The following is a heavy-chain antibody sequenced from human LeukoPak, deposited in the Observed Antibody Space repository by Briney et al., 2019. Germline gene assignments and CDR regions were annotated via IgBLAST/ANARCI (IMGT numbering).Heavy chain of an antibody. CDR1: GFTFSSYA. Sequence: PGRSLRLSCAASGFTFSSYAMHWVRQAPGKGLEWVAVISYDGSDKYYADSVKGRFTISRDNSKNTLYLQMNSLRAEGTAVYYCARDVDIVATITLDYWGQGTLVTVSS. V-gene: IGHV3-30-3*01. CDR3: ARDVDIVATITLDY. D-gene: IGHD5-12*01. J-gene: IGHJ4*02. CDR2: ISYDGSDK.